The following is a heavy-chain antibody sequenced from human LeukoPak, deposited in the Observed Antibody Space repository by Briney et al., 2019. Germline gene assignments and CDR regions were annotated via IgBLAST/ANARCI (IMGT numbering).Heavy chain of an antibody. V-gene: IGHV3-30*04. J-gene: IGHJ5*02. Sequence: GGSLRLSCTASGFTFSSYAMHWVRQAPGKGLQWVAVISYDGSNKYYADSVKGRFTISRDNSKNTLYVQMNSLRAEDTAVYYCARGGSGSYYPNWFDPWGQGTLVTVSS. D-gene: IGHD1-26*01. CDR2: ISYDGSNK. CDR1: GFTFSSYA. CDR3: ARGGSGSYYPNWFDP.